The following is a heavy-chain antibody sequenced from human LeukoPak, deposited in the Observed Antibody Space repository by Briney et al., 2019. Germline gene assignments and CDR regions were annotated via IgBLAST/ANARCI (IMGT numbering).Heavy chain of an antibody. CDR1: GFTFSSYS. J-gene: IGHJ4*02. CDR2: VSGSGGRT. Sequence: AESLRLSCAAAGFTFSSYSMSWVRQAPGKGLEWVSSVSGSGGRTYYADSVKGRFTISRDNSKNTLYLQMNSLRAEDTAVYYCAKIKTVVVAAPADYWGQGTLVTVSS. D-gene: IGHD2-15*01. CDR3: AKIKTVVVAAPADY. V-gene: IGHV3-23*01.